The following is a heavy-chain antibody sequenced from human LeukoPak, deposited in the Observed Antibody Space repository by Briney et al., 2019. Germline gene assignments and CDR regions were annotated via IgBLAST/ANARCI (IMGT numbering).Heavy chain of an antibody. D-gene: IGHD2-2*01. CDR1: GFTFSDYY. CDR3: ARLRRYCSTSTCQYYYYYMDV. V-gene: IGHV3-11*04. CDR2: ISNSDSYDSTI. Sequence: GVSLRLSCAASGFTFSDYYMTWIRQAPGKGLEWVSDISNSDSYDSTIYYADSVKGRFTISRDHAKSSLYLEMNSLRAEDTAVYYCARLRRYCSTSTCQYYYYYMDVWGKGTTVTVSS. J-gene: IGHJ6*03.